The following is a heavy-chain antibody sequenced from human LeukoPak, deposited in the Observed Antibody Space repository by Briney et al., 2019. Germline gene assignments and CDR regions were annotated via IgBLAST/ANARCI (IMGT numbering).Heavy chain of an antibody. CDR2: IYSGGTT. CDR3: ARDRTTFLDY. V-gene: IGHV3-53*01. D-gene: IGHD2/OR15-2a*01. Sequence: PGGSLRLSCAASGFTVSSNYMSWVRQAPGKGLEWVSVIYSGGTTYYADSVRGRFTISRDNSKNTLYLQMNSLRAEDTAVYYCARDRTTFLDYWGQGTLVTVSS. J-gene: IGHJ4*02. CDR1: GFTVSSNY.